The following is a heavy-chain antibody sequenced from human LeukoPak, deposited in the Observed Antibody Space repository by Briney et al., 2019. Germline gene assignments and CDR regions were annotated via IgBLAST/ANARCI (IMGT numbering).Heavy chain of an antibody. CDR3: ARGWGGVSDY. D-gene: IGHD3-16*01. J-gene: IGHJ4*02. Sequence: XXXGLERMGIINPSGGSTSYAQKFQGRVTMTRDTSTSTVYMELSSLRSEDTAVYYCARGWGGVSDYWGQGTLVTVSS. CDR2: INPSGGST. V-gene: IGHV1-46*01.